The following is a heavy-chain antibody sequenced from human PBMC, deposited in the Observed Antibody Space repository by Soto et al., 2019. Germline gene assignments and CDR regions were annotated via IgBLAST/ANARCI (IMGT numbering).Heavy chain of an antibody. CDR2: IYYSGST. CDR1: GGSISSSSYY. D-gene: IGHD3-10*01. J-gene: IGHJ5*02. CDR3: ARSGAIVRGVINSFDP. V-gene: IGHV4-39*01. Sequence: QLQLQEPGPGLVKPSETLSLTCTVSGGSISSSSYYWGWIRQPPGNGLAWIGCIYYSGSTYYNPSLKSRVIRSVDTSKNPFSLKLSSVTAADTAVYYCARSGAIVRGVINSFDPWGQGTLVTVSS.